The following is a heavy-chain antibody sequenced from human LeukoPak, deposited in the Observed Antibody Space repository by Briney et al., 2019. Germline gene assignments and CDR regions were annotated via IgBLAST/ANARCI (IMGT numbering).Heavy chain of an antibody. J-gene: IGHJ4*02. V-gene: IGHV3-23*01. CDR2: ISGSGGST. Sequence: PGGSLRLSCAASGFTFSSYAMSWVRQAPGKGLEWVSAISGSGGSTYYADSVKGRFTISRDNSKNTLYLQMNSLRAEDTAVYYCAYFDSSGYYRDYWGQGTLVTVSS. D-gene: IGHD3-22*01. CDR1: GFTFSSYA. CDR3: AYFDSSGYYRDY.